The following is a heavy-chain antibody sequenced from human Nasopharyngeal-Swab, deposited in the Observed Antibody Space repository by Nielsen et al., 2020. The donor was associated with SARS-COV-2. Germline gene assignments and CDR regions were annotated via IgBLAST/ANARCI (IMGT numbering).Heavy chain of an antibody. J-gene: IGHJ4*02. CDR2: ISYDGSNK. CDR3: AKDKKARGDSSSWTTDY. D-gene: IGHD6-13*01. Sequence: WIRQPPGKGLEWVAVISYDGSNKYYADSVKGQFTISRDNSKNTLYLQMNSLRAEDTAVYYCAKDKKARGDSSSWTTDYWGQGTLVTVSS. V-gene: IGHV3-30*18.